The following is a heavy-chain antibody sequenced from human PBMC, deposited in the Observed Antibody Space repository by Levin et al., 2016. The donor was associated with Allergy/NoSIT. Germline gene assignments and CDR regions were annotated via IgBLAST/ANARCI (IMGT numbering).Heavy chain of an antibody. V-gene: IGHV1-46*01. J-gene: IGHJ4*02. CDR3: ARDRSDGTRAGH. D-gene: IGHD3-16*01. CDR1: GYTFTNYY. Sequence: ASVKVSCKASGYTFTNYYVHWLRQAPGQGLEWVGIIDPGGGSTNYARKFQGRVMVTRDPSTTTVFMELSSLKSDDTAIYYCARDRSDGTRAGHWGQGTLVTVSS. CDR2: IDPGGGST.